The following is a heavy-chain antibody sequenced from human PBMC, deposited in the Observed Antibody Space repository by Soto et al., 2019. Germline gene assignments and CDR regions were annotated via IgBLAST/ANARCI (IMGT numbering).Heavy chain of an antibody. V-gene: IGHV6-1*01. D-gene: IGHD3-10*01. J-gene: IGHJ6*02. CDR1: GDSVSSNSAA. CDR2: TYYRSKWYN. Sequence: SQTLSLTCVISGDSVSSNSAAWNWIRQSPSRGLEWLGRTYYRSKWYNDYAVSVKSRITINPDTSKNQFSLQLNSVTPEDTAVYYCARAVITMVRGVITTDYYYYGMDVWGQGTTVTVSS. CDR3: ARAVITMVRGVITTDYYYYGMDV.